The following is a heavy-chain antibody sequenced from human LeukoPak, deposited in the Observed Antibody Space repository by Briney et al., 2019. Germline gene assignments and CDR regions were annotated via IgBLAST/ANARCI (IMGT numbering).Heavy chain of an antibody. Sequence: PSETLSLTCAVYGGSFSGYYWSWIRQPPVKGLEWIGEINHSGSTNYNPSLKSRVTISVDTSKNQFSLKLSSVTAADTAVYYCARANLVVPAANYYYYYGMDVWGQGTTVTVSS. CDR3: ARANLVVPAANYYYYYGMDV. CDR1: GGSFSGYY. D-gene: IGHD2-2*01. CDR2: INHSGST. J-gene: IGHJ6*02. V-gene: IGHV4-34*01.